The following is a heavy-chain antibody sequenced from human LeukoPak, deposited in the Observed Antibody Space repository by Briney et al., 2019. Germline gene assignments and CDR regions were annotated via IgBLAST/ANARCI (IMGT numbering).Heavy chain of an antibody. J-gene: IGHJ5*02. Sequence: GASVKVSCKASGYTFTGYYMHWVRQAPGQGLEWMGWINPKNGGTNYAQNFQGRVTTTWERSIGTAHMELNSLRFDDTAIFYCARAYEYGWFDPWGQGTLVTVSS. D-gene: IGHD5-12*01. CDR3: ARAYEYGWFDP. V-gene: IGHV1-2*02. CDR2: INPKNGGT. CDR1: GYTFTGYY.